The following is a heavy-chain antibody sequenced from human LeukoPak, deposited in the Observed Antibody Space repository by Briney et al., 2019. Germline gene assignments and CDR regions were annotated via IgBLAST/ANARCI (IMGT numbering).Heavy chain of an antibody. J-gene: IGHJ6*02. V-gene: IGHV4-59*01. CDR1: GGSISSYY. Sequence: SETLSLTCTVSGGSISSYYWSWIRQPLGKGLEWIGYIYYSGSTNYNPSLKSRVTISVDTSKNQFSLKLSSVTAADTAVYYCARDRFLSREDYYYGMDVWGQGTTVTVSS. D-gene: IGHD3-3*01. CDR2: IYYSGST. CDR3: ARDRFLSREDYYYGMDV.